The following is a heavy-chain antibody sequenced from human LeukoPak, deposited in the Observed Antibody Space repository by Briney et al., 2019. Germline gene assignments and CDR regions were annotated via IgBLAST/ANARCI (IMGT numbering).Heavy chain of an antibody. CDR2: INPNSGGT. Sequence: ASVKVSCRASGYTFTGYYMHWVRQAPGQGLEWMGWINPNSGGTNYAQKFQGRVTMTRDMSTSTVYMELSSLRSEDTAVYYCARAIYMTTPNDAFDIWGQGTMVTVSS. V-gene: IGHV1-2*02. CDR3: ARAIYMTTPNDAFDI. D-gene: IGHD4-17*01. J-gene: IGHJ3*02. CDR1: GYTFTGYY.